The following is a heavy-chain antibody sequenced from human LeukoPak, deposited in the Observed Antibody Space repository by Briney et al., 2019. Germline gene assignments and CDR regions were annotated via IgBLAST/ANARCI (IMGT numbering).Heavy chain of an antibody. Sequence: GASVKVSCKASGGTFSSYAISWVRQAPGQGLEWMGGIIPIFGTANYAQKFQGRVTITADESTSTAYMELSSLRSEDTAVYYCARERLATPEYYYDSSGLFDYWGQGTLVTVSS. CDR1: GGTFSSYA. CDR3: ARERLATPEYYYDSSGLFDY. D-gene: IGHD3-22*01. V-gene: IGHV1-69*13. J-gene: IGHJ4*02. CDR2: IIPIFGTA.